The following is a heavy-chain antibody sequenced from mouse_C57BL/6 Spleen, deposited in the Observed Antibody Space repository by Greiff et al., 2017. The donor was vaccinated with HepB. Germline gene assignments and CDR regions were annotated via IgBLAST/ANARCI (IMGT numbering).Heavy chain of an antibody. CDR2: INPSNGGT. V-gene: IGHV1-53*01. J-gene: IGHJ4*01. CDR1: GYTFTSYW. Sequence: QVQLQQPGTELVKPGASVKLSCKASGYTFTSYWMHWVKQRPGQGLEWIGNINPSNGGTNYNEKFKSKATLTVDESSSTAYMQLSSLTSEDSAVYYCARFDPDYYAMDYWGQGTSVTVSS. CDR3: ARFDPDYYAMDY.